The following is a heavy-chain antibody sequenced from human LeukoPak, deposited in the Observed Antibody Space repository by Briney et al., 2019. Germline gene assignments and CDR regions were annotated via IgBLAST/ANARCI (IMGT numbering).Heavy chain of an antibody. CDR1: GFTFSSDG. D-gene: IGHD3-3*01. V-gene: IGHV3-30*02. CDR2: IRYDGSNK. Sequence: GGSLRLSCAASGFTFSSDGMHWVRQAPGKGLEWVAFIRYDGSNKYYADTVKGGFTISRDNTKNTLYLKMNRLRAEDTAVYYCANLMAHDFWSGMDYWGQETLVTVSS. CDR3: ANLMAHDFWSGMDY. J-gene: IGHJ4*02.